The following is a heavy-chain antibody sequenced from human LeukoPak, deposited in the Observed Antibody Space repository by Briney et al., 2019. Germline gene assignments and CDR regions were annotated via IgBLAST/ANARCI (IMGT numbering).Heavy chain of an antibody. D-gene: IGHD5-24*01. CDR2: ISDSGIST. CDR1: GFTFSSYA. J-gene: IGHJ4*02. Sequence: GGSLRLSCAASGFTFSSYAMNWVRQAPGKGLEWASVISDSGISTYYADAVKGRFTISRDNSKNTLFLQMSSLRAEDTAIYYCARAPPGGWLQFFDCWGQGTLVTVSS. V-gene: IGHV3-23*01. CDR3: ARAPPGGWLQFFDC.